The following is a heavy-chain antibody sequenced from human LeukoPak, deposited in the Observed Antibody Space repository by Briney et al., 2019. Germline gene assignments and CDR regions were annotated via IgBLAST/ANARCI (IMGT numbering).Heavy chain of an antibody. V-gene: IGHV3-30-3*01. Sequence: GGSLRLSCAASGFTFSSYAMHWVRQAPGKGLEWVAVISYDGSNKYYADSVKGRFTISRDNSKITLYLQMNSLRAEDTAVYYCARGNGLRNWGGRAYNWFDPWGQGTLVTVSS. J-gene: IGHJ5*02. D-gene: IGHD7-27*01. CDR3: ARGNGLRNWGGRAYNWFDP. CDR1: GFTFSSYA. CDR2: ISYDGSNK.